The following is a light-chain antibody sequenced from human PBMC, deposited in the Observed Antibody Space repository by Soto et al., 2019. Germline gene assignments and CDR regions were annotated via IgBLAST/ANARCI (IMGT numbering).Light chain of an antibody. Sequence: ETVLTQSPGTLSLSPVEIATLSCMASQSVSSSSLAWYQPRPGQAPRLLIYGTSSRATGIPDRFSGSGSGTDFTLTISRLEPEDFAVYFCQRYGSSPLITCGQGTRLEIK. CDR1: QSVSSSS. CDR3: QRYGSSPLIT. J-gene: IGKJ5*01. V-gene: IGKV3-20*01. CDR2: GTS.